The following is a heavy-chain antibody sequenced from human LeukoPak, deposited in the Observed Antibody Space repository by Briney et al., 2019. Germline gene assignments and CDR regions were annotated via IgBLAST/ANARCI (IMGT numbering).Heavy chain of an antibody. J-gene: IGHJ4*02. CDR1: GFTFSSYS. V-gene: IGHV3-21*01. CDR3: ARDLAPYCSGGSCYFPLDY. CDR2: ISSSSSYI. D-gene: IGHD2-15*01. Sequence: GGSLRLSCAASGFTFSSYSMNWVRQAPGKGLEWVSSISSSSSYIYYADSVKGRFTISRDNAKNSLYLQMNSLRAEDTAVYYCARDLAPYCSGGSCYFPLDYWGQGTLVTVSS.